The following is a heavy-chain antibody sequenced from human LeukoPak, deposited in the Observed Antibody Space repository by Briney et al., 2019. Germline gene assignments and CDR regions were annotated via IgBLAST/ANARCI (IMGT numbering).Heavy chain of an antibody. V-gene: IGHV4-39*07. D-gene: IGHD4-17*01. CDR2: IYYSGST. Sequence: SETLSLTCTVSGDSISSTNYYWGWIRQPPGKGLEWIGSIYYSGSTYYNPSLESRVTISVDKSKNQFSLSLTSVTAADTAVYYCVRDTPGGSHGDYDYWGQGTLVTVSS. J-gene: IGHJ4*02. CDR1: GDSISSTNYY. CDR3: VRDTPGGSHGDYDY.